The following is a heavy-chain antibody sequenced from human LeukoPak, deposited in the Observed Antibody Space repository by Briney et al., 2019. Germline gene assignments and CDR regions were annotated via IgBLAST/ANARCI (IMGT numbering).Heavy chain of an antibody. J-gene: IGHJ3*02. CDR2: IVVGSGNT. Sequence: SVNVSCKASGFTFTSSAMQWVRQARGQRREWIGSIVVGSGNTNYAQNFQERVTITRDMSTSTAYKELSSLRSEDTAVYYCAANTPRVVREDAFDIWGQGTMVTVSS. D-gene: IGHD2-21*01. CDR3: AANTPRVVREDAFDI. CDR1: GFTFTSSA. V-gene: IGHV1-58*02.